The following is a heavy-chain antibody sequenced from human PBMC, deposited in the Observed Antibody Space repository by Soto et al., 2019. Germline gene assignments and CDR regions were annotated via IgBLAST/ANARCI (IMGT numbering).Heavy chain of an antibody. CDR3: ARDTGDGSGSYYGY. D-gene: IGHD3-10*01. CDR1: GYTFTSYG. Sequence: QVQLVQSGAEVKKTGASVKVPCKASGYTFTSYGISWVRQAPGQGLEWMGWISAYNGNTNYAQKLQGRVTMTTDTATSTAHMELRSLRADDTAVYYGARDTGDGSGSYYGYWGRGNLVAVSS. V-gene: IGHV1-18*01. J-gene: IGHJ4*02. CDR2: ISAYNGNT.